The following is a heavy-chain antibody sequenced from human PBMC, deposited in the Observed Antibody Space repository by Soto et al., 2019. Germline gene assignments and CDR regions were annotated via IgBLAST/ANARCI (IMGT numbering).Heavy chain of an antibody. J-gene: IGHJ5*02. CDR2: IWYDGSNK. Sequence: PGGSLRLSCAASGFTFSSYGMHWVRQAPGKGLEWVAVIWYDGSNKYYADSVKGRFTISRGNSKNTLYLQMNSLRAEDTAVYYCARDLTTSGRLNWFDPWGQGTLVTVSS. CDR1: GFTFSSYG. D-gene: IGHD4-17*01. V-gene: IGHV3-33*01. CDR3: ARDLTTSGRLNWFDP.